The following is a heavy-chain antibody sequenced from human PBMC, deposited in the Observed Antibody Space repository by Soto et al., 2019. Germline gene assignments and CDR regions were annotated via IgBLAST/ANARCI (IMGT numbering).Heavy chain of an antibody. D-gene: IGHD1-26*01. Sequence: VQLLESGGGLVQPGGSLRLSCAASGFTFSSYAMSWVRQAPGKGLEWVSAISGSGGSTYYADSVKGRFTISRDNSKNTLYLQMNSLRAEDTAVYYCAKSYPSGSYAYYYYYGMDVWGQGTTVTVSS. CDR1: GFTFSSYA. CDR2: ISGSGGST. V-gene: IGHV3-23*01. CDR3: AKSYPSGSYAYYYYYGMDV. J-gene: IGHJ6*02.